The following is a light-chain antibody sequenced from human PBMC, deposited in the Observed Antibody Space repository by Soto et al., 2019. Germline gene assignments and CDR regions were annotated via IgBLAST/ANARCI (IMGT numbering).Light chain of an antibody. V-gene: IGKV1-39*01. Sequence: GYRVTITCRPSQNISNYLHWYQQKPGKAPNLLINTASSLESGVPSRFSGTGSGTDFTLTISSLQPEDFATYYCHQTYANPWTFGGGTKVDI. CDR3: HQTYANPWT. CDR2: TAS. CDR1: QNISNY. J-gene: IGKJ4*02.